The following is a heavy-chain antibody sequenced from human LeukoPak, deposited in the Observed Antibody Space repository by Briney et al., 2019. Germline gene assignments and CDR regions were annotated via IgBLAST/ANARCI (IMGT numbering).Heavy chain of an antibody. CDR2: TWHSGSST. V-gene: IGHV4-4*02. D-gene: IGHD6-13*01. CDR3: AKDGLSWGSYFDY. Sequence: SETLSLTCTVSDGSIKTNYWWTWVRQPPGKGLEWIGETWHSGSSTNYNPSLKSRVTISVDKPKSQFSLKLTSVTAADTAIYYCAKDGLSWGSYFDYWGQGTLVTVSS. CDR1: DGSIKTNYW. J-gene: IGHJ4*02.